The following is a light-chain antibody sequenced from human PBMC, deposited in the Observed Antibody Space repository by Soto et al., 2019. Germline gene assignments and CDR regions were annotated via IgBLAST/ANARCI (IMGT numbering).Light chain of an antibody. Sequence: ILFTQSPGTLSLSPGERATLTCRASQTITSFYLAWYQQRPRQAPRLLIHDASHRAAGIPARFSGSGFGADFTLTISSLVPEDASAYYCQQRSNWPPITFGQGTRLEIK. J-gene: IGKJ5*01. CDR1: QTITSFY. V-gene: IGKV3-11*01. CDR2: DAS. CDR3: QQRSNWPPIT.